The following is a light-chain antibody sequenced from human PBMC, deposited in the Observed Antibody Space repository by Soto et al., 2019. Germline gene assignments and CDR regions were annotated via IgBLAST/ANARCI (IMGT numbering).Light chain of an antibody. CDR2: WAS. CDR3: QQYYSTLLT. J-gene: IGKJ1*01. CDR1: QSVLSSSNNKNY. V-gene: IGKV4-1*01. Sequence: DIVMTQSPDSLAVSLGERATINCKSSQSVLSSSNNKNYLAWYQQKPGQPPKLLIYWASTRESGVPDRFSGSGSGTDFTLTISSLHAEDVAVYYCQQYYSTLLTFGQGNKVEIK.